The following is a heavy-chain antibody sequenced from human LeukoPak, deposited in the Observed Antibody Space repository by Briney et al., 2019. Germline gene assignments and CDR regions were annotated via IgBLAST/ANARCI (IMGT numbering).Heavy chain of an antibody. CDR2: INSDGRIT. V-gene: IGHV3-74*01. CDR3: AVNGVAAYYFDY. Sequence: GGSLRLSCAASGFTFSSSWMHWVRQAPGKGLVWVSRINSDGRITNYADSVKGRFTISRDNAKNTLYLQMNSLRAEDTAVYYCAVNGVAAYYFDYWGQGTLVTVSS. D-gene: IGHD2-15*01. J-gene: IGHJ4*02. CDR1: GFTFSSSW.